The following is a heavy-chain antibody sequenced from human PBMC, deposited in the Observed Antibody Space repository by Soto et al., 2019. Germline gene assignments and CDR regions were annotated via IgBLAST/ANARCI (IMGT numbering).Heavy chain of an antibody. J-gene: IGHJ4*02. CDR3: TRDPYGGSRYYFDS. CDR2: IWYDGSNK. V-gene: IGHV3-33*01. D-gene: IGHD1-26*01. CDR1: GFSFSNYA. Sequence: QVQLVESGGGVVQPGKSLRLSCAASGFSFSNYAMHWVRQARGKGLEWVAVIWYDGSNKYYADSVKGRFTISKDNSQTTVYLQMNSLRAEDTAVYYCTRDPYGGSRYYFDSWGQGTLVTVSS.